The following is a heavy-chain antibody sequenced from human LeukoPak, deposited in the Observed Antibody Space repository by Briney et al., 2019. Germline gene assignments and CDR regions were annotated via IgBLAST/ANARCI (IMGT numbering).Heavy chain of an antibody. Sequence: PGGSLRLSCAASGFTFSSYGMHWVRQAPGKGLEWVAVIWYDGSNKYYADSVKGRFTISRDNAKNSLYLQMNSLRAEDTAVYYCARTGIAVAEYYFDYWGQGTLVTVSS. CDR1: GFTFSSYG. J-gene: IGHJ4*02. CDR2: IWYDGSNK. D-gene: IGHD6-19*01. CDR3: ARTGIAVAEYYFDY. V-gene: IGHV3-33*01.